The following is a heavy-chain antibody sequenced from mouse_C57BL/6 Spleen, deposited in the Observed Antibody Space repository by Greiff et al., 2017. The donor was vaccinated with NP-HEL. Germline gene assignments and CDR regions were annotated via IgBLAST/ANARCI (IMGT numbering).Heavy chain of an antibody. CDR2: IYPRSGNT. D-gene: IGHD1-1*01. CDR1: GYTFTSYG. J-gene: IGHJ4*01. CDR3: ARGNSGYPESYYAMDY. Sequence: VQLQQSGAELARPGASVKLSCKASGYTFTSYGISWVKQRTGQGLEWIGEIYPRSGNTYYNEKFKGKATLTADKSSSTAYMELRSLTSEDSAVYCCARGNSGYPESYYAMDYWGQGTSVTVSS. V-gene: IGHV1-81*01.